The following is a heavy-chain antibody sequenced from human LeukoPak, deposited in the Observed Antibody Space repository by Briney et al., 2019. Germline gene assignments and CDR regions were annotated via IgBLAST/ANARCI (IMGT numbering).Heavy chain of an antibody. CDR1: GGSISSYY. J-gene: IGHJ6*03. D-gene: IGHD5-18*01. V-gene: IGHV4-59*01. CDR2: IYYSGST. CDR3: ARTTEGGYTYNYFDSYYMDV. Sequence: SETLSLTCTVSGGSISSYYWSWIRQPPGKGLEGMGYIYYSGSTNYNPSLKRRISISVDMYKNQFSLKLSSVTAADTAVYYCARTTEGGYTYNYFDSYYMDVWSKGRTVTISS.